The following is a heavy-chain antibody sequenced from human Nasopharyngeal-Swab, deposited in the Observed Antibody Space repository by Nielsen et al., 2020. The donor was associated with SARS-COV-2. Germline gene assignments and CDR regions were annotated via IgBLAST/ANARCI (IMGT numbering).Heavy chain of an antibody. CDR3: ARTKWLRFGYYYGMDV. Sequence: GLVWVANIKQDGSEKYYVDSVKGRFTISRDNAKNSLYLQMNSLRAEDTAVYYCARTKWLRFGYYYGMDVWGQGTTVTVSS. V-gene: IGHV3-7*02. D-gene: IGHD5-12*01. CDR2: IKQDGSEK. J-gene: IGHJ6*02.